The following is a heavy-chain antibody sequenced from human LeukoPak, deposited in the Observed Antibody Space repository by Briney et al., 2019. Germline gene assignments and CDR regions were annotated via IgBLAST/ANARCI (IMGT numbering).Heavy chain of an antibody. CDR3: ARLPSEDIVVVPASVS. D-gene: IGHD2-2*01. Sequence: ASVKVSCKASGGTFSSYAISWVRQAPGQGLEWMGGIIPIFGTANYAQKFQGRVTITTDESTSTAYMELSSLRSEDTAVYYCARLPSEDIVVVPASVSWGQGTLVTVSS. V-gene: IGHV1-69*05. J-gene: IGHJ5*02. CDR1: GGTFSSYA. CDR2: IIPIFGTA.